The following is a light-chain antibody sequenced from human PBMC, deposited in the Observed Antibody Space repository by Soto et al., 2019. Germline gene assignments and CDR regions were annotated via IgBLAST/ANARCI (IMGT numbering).Light chain of an antibody. V-gene: IGLV2-11*01. J-gene: IGLJ2*01. CDR3: CSYAGGHTSLL. CDR1: SSDVGGYNY. Sequence: QSALTQPRSVSGSPGQSVTISCTGTSSDVGGYNYVSWYQQHPGTVPKLMIYDVSNRPSGVPDRFSDSKSGNTASLTISGLQAEDEADYYCCSYAGGHTSLLFGGGTKLTVL. CDR2: DVS.